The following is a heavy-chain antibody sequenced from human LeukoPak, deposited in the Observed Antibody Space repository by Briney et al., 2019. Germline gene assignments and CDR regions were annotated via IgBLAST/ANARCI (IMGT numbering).Heavy chain of an antibody. V-gene: IGHV4-59*12. CDR1: GGSISSYY. D-gene: IGHD1-26*01. J-gene: IGHJ4*02. Sequence: SETLSLTCTVSGGSISSYYWSWIRQPPGKGLEWIGYIYYSGSTNYNPSLKSRVTISVDTSKNQFSLKLSSVTAADTAVYYCARSEWELLSEVGYFDYWGQGTLVTVSS. CDR3: ARSEWELLSEVGYFDY. CDR2: IYYSGST.